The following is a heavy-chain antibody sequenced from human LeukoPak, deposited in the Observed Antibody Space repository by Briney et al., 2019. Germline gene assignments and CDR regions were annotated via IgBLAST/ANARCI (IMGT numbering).Heavy chain of an antibody. CDR1: GFTFSSYG. D-gene: IGHD4-11*01. J-gene: IGHJ4*02. V-gene: IGHV3-33*01. CDR3: ARGLENFDC. CDR2: IWYDGSNK. Sequence: PGRSLRLSCAASGFTFSSYGMHWVRQAPGKGLEWVAVIWYDGSNKYYADSVKGRFTISRDNSKNTLYLQMNSLRSDDTAVYYCARGLENFDCWGQGTLVAVSS.